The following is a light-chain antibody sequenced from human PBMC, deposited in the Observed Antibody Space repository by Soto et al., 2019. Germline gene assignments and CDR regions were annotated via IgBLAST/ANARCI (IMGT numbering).Light chain of an antibody. CDR3: SSHTPSSTLV. V-gene: IGLV2-14*01. Sequence: QSALTQPASVSGSPGQSITISCAGTSSDVSGYDFVSWYQHHPGKAPQLLIYEVTNRPSAVSHRFSGSRSGNTASLTISGLQVEDEADYYCSSHTPSSTLVFGTGTKLTVL. CDR1: SSDVSGYDF. J-gene: IGLJ1*01. CDR2: EVT.